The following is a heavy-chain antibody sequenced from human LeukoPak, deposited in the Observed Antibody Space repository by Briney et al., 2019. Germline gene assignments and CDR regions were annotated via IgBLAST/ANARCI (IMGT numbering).Heavy chain of an antibody. Sequence: SETLSLTCTVSGGSISIYYWSLIRQPPGRGLEWIGYIYYSGSTNYNPSLKSRVTISVDTSKNQFSLKLSSVTAADTAVYYCARGDVKVVYWGQGTLVTVSS. CDR1: GGSISIYY. CDR3: ARGDVKVVY. CDR2: IYYSGST. J-gene: IGHJ4*02. V-gene: IGHV4-59*01.